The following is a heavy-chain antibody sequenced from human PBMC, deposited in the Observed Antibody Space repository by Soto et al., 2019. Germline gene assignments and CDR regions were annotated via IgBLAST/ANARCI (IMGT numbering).Heavy chain of an antibody. CDR1: GASISGLY. D-gene: IGHD1-1*01. V-gene: IGHV4-4*07. CDR3: VRYVTKNLRDGLAP. CDR2: IYATGPT. J-gene: IGHJ5*02. Sequence: PSETLSLTCTVSGASISGLYWSWIRKSAGKGLEWIGRIYATGPTDYNPSLKSRVMMSVDTSKKQFSLKVRSVTAADTAVYYCVRYVTKNLRDGLAPWGEG.